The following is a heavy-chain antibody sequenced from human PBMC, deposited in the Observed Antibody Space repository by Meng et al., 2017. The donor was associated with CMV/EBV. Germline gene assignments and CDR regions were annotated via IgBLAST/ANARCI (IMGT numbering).Heavy chain of an antibody. CDR2: IYYSGST. V-gene: IGHV4-39*07. CDR3: ARDPPYYDILTGYLPSYYFDY. J-gene: IGHJ4*02. D-gene: IGHD3-9*01. CDR1: GGSISSSSYY. Sequence: GSLRLSCTVSGGSISSSSYYWGWIRQPPGKGLEWIGSIYYSGSTYYNPSLKSRVTISVDTSKNQFSLKLSSVTAADTAVYYCARDPPYYDILTGYLPSYYFDYWGQGMLVTVSS.